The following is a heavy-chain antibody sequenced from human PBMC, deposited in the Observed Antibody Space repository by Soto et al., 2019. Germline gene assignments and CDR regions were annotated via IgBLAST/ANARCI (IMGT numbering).Heavy chain of an antibody. CDR2: INPHGGST. V-gene: IGHV1-46*01. D-gene: IGHD1-26*01. J-gene: IGHJ5*02. CDR3: ARSSGGNFGIIIEGTNWSAP. CDR1: RDTFTSYY. Sequence: ASVKVSCKAPRDTFTSYYINWVRQAPGQGLEWMGVINPHGGSTAYAQKFKGRVTLTRDTSASTVYMEVSSLTSEDTAMYYCARSSGGNFGIIIEGTNWSAPWGQGTLVTVSS.